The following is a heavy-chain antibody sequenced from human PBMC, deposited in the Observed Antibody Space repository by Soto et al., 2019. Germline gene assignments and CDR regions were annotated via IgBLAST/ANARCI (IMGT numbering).Heavy chain of an antibody. V-gene: IGHV3-7*03. D-gene: IGHD2-15*01. CDR2: INQDGSEK. CDR3: ARDSGAATG. CDR1: GFTFSSYV. Sequence: PGGSLRLSCAASGFTFSSYVMSWVRQAPGKGLEWVANINQDGSEKYYVDSVKGRFTISRDNAKNSVYLQMNSLRAEDTAVYYCARDSGAATGWCQGTMVTVSS. J-gene: IGHJ3*01.